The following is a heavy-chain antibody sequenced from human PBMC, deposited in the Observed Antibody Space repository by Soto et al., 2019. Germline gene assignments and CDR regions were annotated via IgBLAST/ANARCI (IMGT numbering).Heavy chain of an antibody. D-gene: IGHD6-19*01. CDR2: ISAYNGNT. CDR3: ARYFRGSGRYFFDY. J-gene: IGHJ4*02. Sequence: SGKVSYRASCYTFTSYGISWVRQAPGQGLEWMGWISAYNGNTNYAQKLQGRVTMTTDTSTSTAYMELNSLRGEDTAVYYCARYFRGSGRYFFDYWGQGTLVTVSS. CDR1: CYTFTSYG. V-gene: IGHV1-18*04.